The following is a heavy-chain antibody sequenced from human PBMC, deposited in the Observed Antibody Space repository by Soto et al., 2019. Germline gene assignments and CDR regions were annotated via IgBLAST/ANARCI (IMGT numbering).Heavy chain of an antibody. V-gene: IGHV1-69*01. CDR2: ILPVFGPA. D-gene: IGHD1-1*01. Sequence: QVQLVQSGAEVKKPGSAVKISCKASGGTFRDYSVSWVRQAPGHELEWMGGILPVFGPARYARKFQGSVTITAEESTATVYMELTSLRSEDAAVYYCARTQAELGTTYPLDYGGQGTLVTVSS. CDR1: GGTFRDYS. J-gene: IGHJ4*02. CDR3: ARTQAELGTTYPLDY.